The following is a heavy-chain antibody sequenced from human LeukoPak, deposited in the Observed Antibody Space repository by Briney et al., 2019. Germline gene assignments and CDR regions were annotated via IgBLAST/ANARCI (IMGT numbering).Heavy chain of an antibody. CDR1: GYTFTSYG. Sequence: GASVKVSCKASGYTFTSYGISWVRQAPGQGLEWMGWINPNSGGTNYAQKFQGWVTMTRDTSISTAYMELSRLRSDDTAVYYCARGPRDWFDPGAREPWSPSPQ. J-gene: IGHJ5*02. CDR3: ARGPRDWFDP. CDR2: INPNSGGT. V-gene: IGHV1-2*04.